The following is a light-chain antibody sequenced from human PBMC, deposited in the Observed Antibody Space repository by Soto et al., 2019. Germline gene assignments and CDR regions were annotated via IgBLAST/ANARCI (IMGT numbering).Light chain of an antibody. CDR3: KTYGRSQLT. J-gene: IGKJ3*01. V-gene: IGKV3-20*01. CDR1: QSVSISY. CDR2: GEY. Sequence: EVVLTRSAFTRSLSPGERSTLSCRASQSVSISYLAWYQQKPGQAPRLLIYGEYSRATGIPDRFSGSGSGKEFTLTISRMEPADSEVSHCKTYGRSQLTFGPRKNVAIK.